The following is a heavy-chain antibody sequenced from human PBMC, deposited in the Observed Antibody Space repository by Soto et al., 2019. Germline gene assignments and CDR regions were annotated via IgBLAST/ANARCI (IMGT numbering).Heavy chain of an antibody. Sequence: QVQLQESGPGLVKPSETLSLTCTVSGASINAYAWSWIRLPAGKGLEWIGRLYTSGNTDYNPSFKSRLTMSSDASKSQFSLRVSAVTAADTAVYYCARGPYWSGSYVFDYWGQGILVSVSS. CDR1: GASINAYA. V-gene: IGHV4-4*07. CDR3: ARGPYWSGSYVFDY. CDR2: LYTSGNT. D-gene: IGHD3-3*01. J-gene: IGHJ4*02.